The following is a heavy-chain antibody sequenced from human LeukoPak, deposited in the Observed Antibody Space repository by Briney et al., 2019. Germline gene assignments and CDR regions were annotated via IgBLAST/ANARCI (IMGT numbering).Heavy chain of an antibody. Sequence: SVKVSCKASGGTFSSYSISWVRQTPGQGLEWMGGIIPIFGTANYAQKFQGRVTITADKSTTTAYKELSSLRSEDTAVYYCARNKNYGDRYNWFETWGQGTLVTVSS. V-gene: IGHV1-69*06. CDR2: IIPIFGTA. J-gene: IGHJ5*02. CDR1: GGTFSSYS. CDR3: ARNKNYGDRYNWFET. D-gene: IGHD4-17*01.